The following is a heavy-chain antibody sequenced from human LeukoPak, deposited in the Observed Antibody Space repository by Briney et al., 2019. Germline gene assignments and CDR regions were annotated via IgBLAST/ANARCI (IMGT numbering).Heavy chain of an antibody. CDR3: ARLLKNDGSGYPDTFDI. V-gene: IGHV4-59*11. J-gene: IGHJ3*02. CDR2: IYYTGTT. CDR1: SGSLNFQY. Sequence: SETLSLTCSVSSGSLNFQYRSWIRQPPGKGREWLGFIYYTGTTRYNPSPRCRNTMSTDTSKNYFSPKLTSVTGADTAVYYCARLLKNDGSGYPDTFDIWGQGTMVTVSS. D-gene: IGHD3-22*01.